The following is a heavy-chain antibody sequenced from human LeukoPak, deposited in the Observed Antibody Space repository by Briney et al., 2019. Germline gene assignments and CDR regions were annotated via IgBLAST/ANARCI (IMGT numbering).Heavy chain of an antibody. V-gene: IGHV4-61*02. J-gene: IGHJ1*01. D-gene: IGHD3-3*01. CDR3: ARHKITIFGVVIIEYFQH. Sequence: SETLSLTCTVSGGSISSGSYYWRWLRQPAGKGLEWLGRIYTSGSTNYNPSLKSRVTISVDTSKNQFSLKLSSVTAADTAVYYCARHKITIFGVVIIEYFQHWGQGTLVTVSS. CDR1: GGSISSGSYY. CDR2: IYTSGST.